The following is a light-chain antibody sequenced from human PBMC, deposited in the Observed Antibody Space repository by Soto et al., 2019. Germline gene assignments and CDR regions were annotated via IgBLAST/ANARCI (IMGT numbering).Light chain of an antibody. CDR3: MQALQTHS. J-gene: IGKJ4*01. Sequence: ESVMTQSPLSLSVTPGEPASISCRSSHSLLHSNGYNYLDWYLQKPGQSPQLLIYLGSFRAAGVPDRFSGSGEGTDFTLKISRVEAADVGVYYCMQALQTHSFGGGTKVEIK. V-gene: IGKV2-28*01. CDR2: LGS. CDR1: HSLLHSNGYNY.